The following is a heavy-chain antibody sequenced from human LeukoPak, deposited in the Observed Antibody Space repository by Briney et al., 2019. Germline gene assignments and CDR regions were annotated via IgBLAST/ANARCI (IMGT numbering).Heavy chain of an antibody. D-gene: IGHD1-14*01. Sequence: SVKVSCKASGATFSSYAISWVRQAPGQGLEWMGGIIPISGTANYAQKFQGRVTFTTDESTSTAYMELTSLRSEDTAVYYCARGGTFYRRTLLNYFDYWGQGSLVTVSS. CDR2: IIPISGTA. CDR1: GATFSSYA. V-gene: IGHV1-69*05. CDR3: ARGGTFYRRTLLNYFDY. J-gene: IGHJ4*02.